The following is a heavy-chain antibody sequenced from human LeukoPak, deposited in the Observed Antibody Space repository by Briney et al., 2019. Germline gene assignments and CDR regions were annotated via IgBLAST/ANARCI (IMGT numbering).Heavy chain of an antibody. V-gene: IGHV3-23*01. CDR1: GFTFSSYG. CDR2: ISGSGGST. CDR3: AKDIAALATDLFDY. Sequence: GGSLRLSCAASGFTFSSYGMSWVRQAPGKRLKWVSAISGSGGSTYYADSVKGRFTISRDNSRNTLYLQMNSLRAEDTAVYYCAKDIAALATDLFDYWGQGTLVTVSS. J-gene: IGHJ4*02. D-gene: IGHD6-6*01.